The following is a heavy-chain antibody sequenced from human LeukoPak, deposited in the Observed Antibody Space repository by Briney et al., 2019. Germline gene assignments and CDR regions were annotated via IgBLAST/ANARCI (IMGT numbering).Heavy chain of an antibody. CDR3: ARGWIVVVSDAFDI. Sequence: PSETLSLTCAVYGGSFSGYYWSWIRQPPGKGLEWIGRIYTSGSTNYNPSLKSRVTMSVDTSKNQFSLKLSSVTAADTAVYYCARGWIVVVSDAFDIWGQGTMVTVSS. V-gene: IGHV4-59*10. CDR2: IYTSGST. CDR1: GGSFSGYY. J-gene: IGHJ3*02. D-gene: IGHD3-22*01.